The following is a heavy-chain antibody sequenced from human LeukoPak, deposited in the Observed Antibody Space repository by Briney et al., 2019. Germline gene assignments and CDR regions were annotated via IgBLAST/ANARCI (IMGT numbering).Heavy chain of an antibody. V-gene: IGHV4-34*01. D-gene: IGHD5-12*01. Sequence: PSETLSLTCAVYGGSFSGYYWSWIRQPPGKGLEWIGEINHSGSTNYNASLKSRVTISVDTSKNQFSLKLSSVTAADTAVYYCARGWLHFDYWGQGTLVTVSS. J-gene: IGHJ4*02. CDR1: GGSFSGYY. CDR2: INHSGST. CDR3: ARGWLHFDY.